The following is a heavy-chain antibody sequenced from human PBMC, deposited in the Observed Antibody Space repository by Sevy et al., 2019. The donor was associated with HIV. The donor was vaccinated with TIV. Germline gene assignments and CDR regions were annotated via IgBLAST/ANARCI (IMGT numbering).Heavy chain of an antibody. CDR3: ARGTRYSGSYYLGDDAFDI. Sequence: GGSLRLSCAASGFTFSRYDMHWVRQATGKGLEWVSSIGTAGDTYYPGSVKGRFTISRENAKKSLYFQMNSLRAGDTAVYYCARGTRYSGSYYLGDDAFDIWGQGTMVTVSS. D-gene: IGHD1-26*01. J-gene: IGHJ3*02. CDR2: IGTAGDT. CDR1: GFTFSRYD. V-gene: IGHV3-13*01.